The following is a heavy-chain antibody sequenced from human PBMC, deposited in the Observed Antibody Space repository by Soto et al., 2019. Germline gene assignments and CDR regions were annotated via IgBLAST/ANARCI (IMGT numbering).Heavy chain of an antibody. V-gene: IGHV1-69*13. Sequence: SVKVSCKASGGTFSSYAISWVRQAPGQGLEWMGGIIPIFGTANYAQKFQGRVTITADESTSTAYMELSSLRSEDTAVYYCARGRCSSTSCYAGVAINYYYYGMDVWGQGTTVTVSS. CDR3: ARGRCSSTSCYAGVAINYYYYGMDV. CDR1: GGTFSSYA. J-gene: IGHJ6*02. CDR2: IIPIFGTA. D-gene: IGHD2-2*01.